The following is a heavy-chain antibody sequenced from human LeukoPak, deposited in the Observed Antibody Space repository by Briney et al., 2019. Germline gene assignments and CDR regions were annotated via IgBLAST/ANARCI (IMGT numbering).Heavy chain of an antibody. Sequence: PGGSLRLSCAASGFTVSIKYMSAARQAPGKGLEGVSVIYSGGSTYYADPLKGRFTISRDISKNTLYIQMHSLRGEDTAVYYCARDPTVLRYYSYGMDVWDTGPRSPSPQ. V-gene: IGHV3-66*01. J-gene: IGHJ6*01. CDR2: IYSGGST. D-gene: IGHD4/OR15-4a*01. CDR1: GFTVSIKY. CDR3: ARDPTVLRYYSYGMDV.